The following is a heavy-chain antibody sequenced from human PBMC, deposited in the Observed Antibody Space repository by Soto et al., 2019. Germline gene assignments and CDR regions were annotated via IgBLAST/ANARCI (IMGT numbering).Heavy chain of an antibody. Sequence: QVQLQQSGPGLVKPSQTLSLTCDISGDSVSSHTIAWNWIRKSPSRGLEWLGRTYYWSTWKNDSAESVKRRITVTPHISNNQFSLQPNSVTPDATAVCYGARGWGNYGPLDFWCQGPLVTVSS. V-gene: IGHV6-1*01. CDR3: ARGWGNYGPLDF. J-gene: IGHJ4*02. D-gene: IGHD3-10*01. CDR2: TYYWSTWKN. CDR1: GDSVSSHTIA.